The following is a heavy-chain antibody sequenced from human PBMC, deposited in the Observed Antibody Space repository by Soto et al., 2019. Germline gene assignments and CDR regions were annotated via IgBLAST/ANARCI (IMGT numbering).Heavy chain of an antibody. Sequence: GSLRLSCAASGFTFSSNYMSWVRQAPGKGLEWVSVIYSGGSTYYADSVKGRFTISRDNSKNTLYLQMNSLRAEDTAVYYCARDSGIAAERYYYYYGMDVWGQGTTVTVSS. CDR3: ARDSGIAAERYYYYYGMDV. CDR2: IYSGGST. V-gene: IGHV3-53*01. D-gene: IGHD6-13*01. CDR1: GFTFSSNY. J-gene: IGHJ6*02.